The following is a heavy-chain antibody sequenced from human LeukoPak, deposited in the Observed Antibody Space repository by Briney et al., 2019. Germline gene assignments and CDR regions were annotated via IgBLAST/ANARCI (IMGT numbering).Heavy chain of an antibody. CDR2: IYYSGST. V-gene: IGHV4-39*07. Sequence: PSETLSPTCTVSGDSISSSSYYWGWIRQPPGKGLEWIGSIYYSGSTYYNPSLKSRVTISVDTSKNQFSLKLSSVTAADTAVYYCASNSFDYYGSGSYSVDYWGQGTLVTVSS. J-gene: IGHJ4*02. CDR1: GDSISSSSYY. CDR3: ASNSFDYYGSGSYSVDY. D-gene: IGHD3-10*01.